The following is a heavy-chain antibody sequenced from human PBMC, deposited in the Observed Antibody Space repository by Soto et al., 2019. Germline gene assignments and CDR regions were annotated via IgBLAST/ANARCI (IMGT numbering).Heavy chain of an antibody. CDR1: GYTFTGYY. J-gene: IGHJ5*02. CDR3: ARSLSPTDLNYADGSDYYNSFDP. V-gene: IGHV1-2*02. CDR2: INPKSGGT. Sequence: ASVKVSCKATGYTFTGYYLHWVRQAPGQGLEWMGWINPKSGGTKYAQNFQGRVTMTRDTSISTAYMDLSRLRSDDTAVYYCARSLSPTDLNYADGSDYYNSFDPWGKGTLVTSPQ. D-gene: IGHD3-22*01.